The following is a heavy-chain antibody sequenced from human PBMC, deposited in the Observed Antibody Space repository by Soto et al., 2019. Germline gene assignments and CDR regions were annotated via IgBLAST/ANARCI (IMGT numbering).Heavy chain of an antibody. CDR2: IIPIFGTA. Sequence: QVQLVQSGAEVKKPGSSVKVSCKASGGTFSSYAISWVRQAPGQGLEWMGGIIPIFGTANYAQKFQGSVTITADESTSTAYMELSSLRSEDTAVYYCARDRFEAGGRPAYYCYGMDVWGQGTTVTVSS. J-gene: IGHJ6*02. CDR1: GGTFSSYA. V-gene: IGHV1-69*01. CDR3: ARDRFEAGGRPAYYCYGMDV. D-gene: IGHD2-15*01.